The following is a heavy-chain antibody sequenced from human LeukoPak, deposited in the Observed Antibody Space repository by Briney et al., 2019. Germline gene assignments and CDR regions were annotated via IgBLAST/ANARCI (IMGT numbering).Heavy chain of an antibody. CDR3: ANEGGTMLRGDLDY. J-gene: IGHJ4*02. Sequence: PGGSLRLSCAASGFTFRSYVGTWVRQAPGKGLEWVSAISGSGGSTYYADSAKGRFTISRDNSKNTLYLQMNSLRAEDTAVYYCANEGGTMLRGDLDYWGQGTLVTVSS. CDR2: ISGSGGST. D-gene: IGHD3-10*01. CDR1: GFTFRSYV. V-gene: IGHV3-23*01.